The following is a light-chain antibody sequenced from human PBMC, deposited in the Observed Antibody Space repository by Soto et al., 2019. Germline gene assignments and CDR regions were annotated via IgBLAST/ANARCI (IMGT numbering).Light chain of an antibody. CDR3: QQRGDWVT. CDR1: QSVSSS. V-gene: IGKV3-11*01. CDR2: DAS. J-gene: IGKJ4*01. Sequence: EIVLTQSPATLSLSPGEGATLSCRAGQSVSSSVAWYQQKPGQPPRLLIYDASNRATGIPVRFSGSGSGTDFTLTISSLEPEDFAVYYCQQRGDWVTFGGGTKVEL.